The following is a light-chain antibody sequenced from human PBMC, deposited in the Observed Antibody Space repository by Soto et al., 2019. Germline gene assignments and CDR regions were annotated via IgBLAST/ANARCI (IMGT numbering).Light chain of an antibody. CDR3: LSYATGSTWV. J-gene: IGLJ3*02. CDR2: DLN. Sequence: QSALTQPASVSGSHGQSVTISCTGTSSDVGAYNYVSWYQHHPGKAPKLMIYDLNNRPSGISDRFSGSKSVNTASLTISGLQAEDEADYYCLSYATGSTWVFGGGTKVTVL. V-gene: IGLV2-14*01. CDR1: SSDVGAYNY.